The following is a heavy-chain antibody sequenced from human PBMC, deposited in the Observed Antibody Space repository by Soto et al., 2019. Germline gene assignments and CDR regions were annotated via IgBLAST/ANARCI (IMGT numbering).Heavy chain of an antibody. CDR1: GYTFIRYY. J-gene: IGHJ4*02. CDR2: IDPDGGST. CDR3: ARDGTLYDSSAYYYLY. V-gene: IGHV1-46*01. Sequence: ASVKVSCKASGYTFIRYYMSWVRQAPGQGLEWMGMIDPDGGSTVYAQKFQGRVTITADESTSTAYMELSSLRSEDTAMYYCARDGTLYDSSAYYYLYWGQGTLVTVSS. D-gene: IGHD3-22*01.